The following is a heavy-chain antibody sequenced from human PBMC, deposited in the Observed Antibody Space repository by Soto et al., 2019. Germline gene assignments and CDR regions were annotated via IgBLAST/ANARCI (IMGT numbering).Heavy chain of an antibody. CDR1: GGSISSYY. V-gene: IGHV4-59*01. Sequence: SETLSLTCTVSGGSISSYYWSWIRQPPGKGLEWIGYIYYSGSTNYNPSLKSRVTISVDTSKNQFSLKLSSVTAADTAVYYCARGHCSGGSCSHFDYWGQGTLVTVSS. CDR2: IYYSGST. D-gene: IGHD2-15*01. J-gene: IGHJ4*02. CDR3: ARGHCSGGSCSHFDY.